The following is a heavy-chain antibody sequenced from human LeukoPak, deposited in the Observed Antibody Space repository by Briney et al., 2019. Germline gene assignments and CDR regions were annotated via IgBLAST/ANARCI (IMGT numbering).Heavy chain of an antibody. CDR1: GFTFSSYA. V-gene: IGHV3-23*01. Sequence: PGGSLSPYCAASGFTFSSYAMSWVRQAPGKGLEWVSAISGSGGSTYYADSVKGRFTISRDNAKNTLYLQMNSLRAKDTAVYYCPRAAAGTYWGQGTLVTVSS. D-gene: IGHD6-13*01. CDR3: PRAAAGTY. CDR2: ISGSGGST. J-gene: IGHJ4*02.